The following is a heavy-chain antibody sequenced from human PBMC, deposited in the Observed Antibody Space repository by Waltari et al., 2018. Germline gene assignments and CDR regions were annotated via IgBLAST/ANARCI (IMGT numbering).Heavy chain of an antibody. D-gene: IGHD6-13*01. V-gene: IGHV3-21*01. Sequence: EVQLVESGGGLVKPGGSLRLSGEASGFTFSSYSMNWVRQAPGKGLEWVSSISSSSSYIYYADSVKGRFTISRDNAKNSLYLQMNSLRAEDTAVYYCARLIAAAGHNWFDPWGQGTLVTVSS. J-gene: IGHJ5*02. CDR1: GFTFSSYS. CDR3: ARLIAAAGHNWFDP. CDR2: ISSSSSYI.